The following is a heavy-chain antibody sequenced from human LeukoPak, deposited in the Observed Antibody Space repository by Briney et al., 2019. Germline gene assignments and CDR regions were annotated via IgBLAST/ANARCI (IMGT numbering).Heavy chain of an antibody. J-gene: IGHJ5*02. D-gene: IGHD4-17*01. Sequence: PSETLSLTCAVYGGSFSGYYWSWIRQPPGKGLEWIGEINHSGSTNYNPSLKSRVTISVDTSKNQFSLKLSSVTAADTAVYYCARDPYGDYGVGWFDPWGQGTLVTVSS. CDR3: ARDPYGDYGVGWFDP. V-gene: IGHV4-34*01. CDR1: GGSFSGYY. CDR2: INHSGST.